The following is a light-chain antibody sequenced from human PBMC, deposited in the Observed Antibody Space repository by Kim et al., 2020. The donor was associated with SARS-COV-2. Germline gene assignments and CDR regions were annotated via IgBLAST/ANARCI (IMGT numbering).Light chain of an antibody. J-gene: IGLJ2*01. Sequence: GQTARITCSGDALPKQYAYWYQQKPGQAPVLVIYKDSERPSGIPERFSGSSSGTTVTLTISGVQAEDEADYYCQSADSSGTYGHVVFGGGTQLTVL. V-gene: IGLV3-25*03. CDR1: ALPKQY. CDR3: QSADSSGTYGHVV. CDR2: KDS.